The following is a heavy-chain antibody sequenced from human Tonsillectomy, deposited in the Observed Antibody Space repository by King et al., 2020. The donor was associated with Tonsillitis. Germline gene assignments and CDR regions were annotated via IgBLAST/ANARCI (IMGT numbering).Heavy chain of an antibody. J-gene: IGHJ6*02. CDR2: IIPIFGTA. V-gene: IGHV1-69*01. Sequence: QLVQSGAEVKKPGSSVKVSCKASGGTFSSYAISWVRQAPGQGLEWMGGIIPIFGTANYAQKSQGRVTITADESTSTAYMELSSLRSEDTAVYYCARPVAVAGLYYYYGMDVWGQGTTVTVSS. D-gene: IGHD6-19*01. CDR1: GGTFSSYA. CDR3: ARPVAVAGLYYYYGMDV.